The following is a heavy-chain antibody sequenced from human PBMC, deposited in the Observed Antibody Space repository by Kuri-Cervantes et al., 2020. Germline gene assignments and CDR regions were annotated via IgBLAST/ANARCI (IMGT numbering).Heavy chain of an antibody. V-gene: IGHV3-48*04. J-gene: IGHJ6*03. D-gene: IGHD5-24*01. CDR3: ARGGDGGDGYNWNYYYYMDV. CDR1: GFTFSSYS. CDR2: ISSSGSTI. Sequence: GESLKISCAASGFTFSSYSMNWVRQAPGKGLEWVSYISSSGSTIYYADSVKGRFTISRDNAKNSLYLQMNSLRAEDTAVYYCARGGDGGDGYNWNYYYYMDVWGKGTTVTVSS.